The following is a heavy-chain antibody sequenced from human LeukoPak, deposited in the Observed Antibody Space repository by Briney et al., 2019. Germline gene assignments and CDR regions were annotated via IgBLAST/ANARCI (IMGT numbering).Heavy chain of an antibody. J-gene: IGHJ4*02. V-gene: IGHV1-69*04. CDR2: IIPILGIA. D-gene: IGHD2-15*01. CDR3: ARARPRHRIYGYYFDY. Sequence: SVKVSCKASGGTFSSYAISRVRQAPGQGLEWMGRIIPILGIANYAQKFQGRVTITADKSTSTAYMELSSLRSEDTAVYYCARARPRHRIYGYYFDYWGQGTLVTVSS. CDR1: GGTFSSYA.